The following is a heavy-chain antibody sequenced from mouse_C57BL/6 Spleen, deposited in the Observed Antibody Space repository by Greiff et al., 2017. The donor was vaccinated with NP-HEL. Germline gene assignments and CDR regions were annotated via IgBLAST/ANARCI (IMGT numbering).Heavy chain of an antibody. CDR1: GYTFTDYY. V-gene: IGHV1-26*01. J-gene: IGHJ2*01. CDR2: INPNNGGT. D-gene: IGHD3-2*02. CDR3: ARSYPVEAQALDY. Sequence: EVQLQQSGPELVKPGASVKISCKASGYTFTDYYMNWVKQSHGKSLEWIGDINPNNGGTSYNQKFKGKATLTVDKSSSTAYMELRSLTSEDSAVYYCARSYPVEAQALDYWGQGTTLTVSS.